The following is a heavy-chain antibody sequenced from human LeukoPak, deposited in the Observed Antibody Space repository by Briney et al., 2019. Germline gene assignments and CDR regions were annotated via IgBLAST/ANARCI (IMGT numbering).Heavy chain of an antibody. Sequence: GGSLRLSCAASGFTFTCYAIHWVRQAPGKGLEWVAFIRYDGTNKNYADSVKGRFTISRDNSKNTLYLQMNSLRVEDTAVYYCAKARTRGYSYGSFDYWGQGTLVTVSS. D-gene: IGHD5-18*01. CDR3: AKARTRGYSYGSFDY. J-gene: IGHJ4*02. CDR1: GFTFTCYA. CDR2: IRYDGTNK. V-gene: IGHV3-30*02.